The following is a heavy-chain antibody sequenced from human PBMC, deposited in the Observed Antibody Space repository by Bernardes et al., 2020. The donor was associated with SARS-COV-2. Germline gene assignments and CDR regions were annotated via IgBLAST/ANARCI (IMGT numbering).Heavy chain of an antibody. CDR1: GFTFSSFA. Sequence: GGSLRLSCAASGFTFSSFAMSWVRQAPGKGLEWVSTISAGAGSTFYADSVRGRFTISRDTSKNTLYLLLNSLRAEDTAIYYCAKDIEPQRFLAPRGAMDVWGQGTPVTVSS. D-gene: IGHD3-3*01. J-gene: IGHJ6*02. V-gene: IGHV3-23*01. CDR3: AKDIEPQRFLAPRGAMDV. CDR2: ISAGAGST.